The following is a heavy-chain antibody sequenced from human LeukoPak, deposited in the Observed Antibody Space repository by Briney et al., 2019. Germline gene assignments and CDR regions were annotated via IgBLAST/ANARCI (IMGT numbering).Heavy chain of an antibody. V-gene: IGHV3-30*04. J-gene: IGHJ6*03. Sequence: GGSLRLSCAASGFTFSSYAMHWVRQAPGKGLEWVAVISYDGSNKYYADSVKGRFTISRDNSKNTLYPQMNSLRAEDTAVYYCARVGYSSSWIPYYYYYMDVWGKGTTVTVSS. D-gene: IGHD6-13*01. CDR3: ARVGYSSSWIPYYYYYMDV. CDR2: ISYDGSNK. CDR1: GFTFSSYA.